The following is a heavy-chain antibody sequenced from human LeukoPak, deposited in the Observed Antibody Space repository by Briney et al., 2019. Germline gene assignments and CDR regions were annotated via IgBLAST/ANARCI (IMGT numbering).Heavy chain of an antibody. D-gene: IGHD2-2*01. V-gene: IGHV3-74*03. J-gene: IGHJ4*02. CDR3: ARDWYHAIDY. Sequence: GGSLRLSCAASGFTFSITWMHWVRQPPGKGLVWVARITSDGGSTTYAESVKGRFTISRDNAKNTLYLQMNSLRAEDTAVYYCARDWYHAIDYWGQGTLVTVSS. CDR2: ITSDGGST. CDR1: GFTFSITW.